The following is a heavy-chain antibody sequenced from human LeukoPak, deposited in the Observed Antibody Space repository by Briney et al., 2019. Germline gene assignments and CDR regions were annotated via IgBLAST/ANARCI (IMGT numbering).Heavy chain of an antibody. V-gene: IGHV1-18*01. J-gene: IGHJ3*02. CDR2: ISSYNGNT. CDR1: GYTFTSYG. CDR3: ARRVAVARRDAFDI. D-gene: IGHD6-19*01. Sequence: ASVKVSCKASGYTFTSYGISWVRQAPGQGLEWMGWISSYNGNTNYAQKLQGRVIVSTDTSTGTAYMELRSLRSDDTAVYYCARRVAVARRDAFDIWGQGTMVTVSS.